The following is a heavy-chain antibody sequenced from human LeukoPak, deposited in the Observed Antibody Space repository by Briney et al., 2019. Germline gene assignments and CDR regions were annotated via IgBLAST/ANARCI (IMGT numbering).Heavy chain of an antibody. CDR1: GFTFNPYW. D-gene: IGHD3-3*02. Sequence: GGSLRLSCAASGFTFNPYWMSWVRQAPGKGLEWVANIKQDGSEKYYVDSVKGRFTISRDNAKNSPYLQMNSLRAEDTAVYYCARFHFWSAYYGDWGQGTLVTVSS. J-gene: IGHJ4*02. V-gene: IGHV3-7*01. CDR2: IKQDGSEK. CDR3: ARFHFWSAYYGD.